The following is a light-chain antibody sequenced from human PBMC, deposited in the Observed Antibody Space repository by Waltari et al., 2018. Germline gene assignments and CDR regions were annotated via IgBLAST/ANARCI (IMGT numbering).Light chain of an antibody. Sequence: VLKQSPGTLSLSRGERATLSCRASQSVSSIYLAWYQQKPGQAPRLLIYGASSRATGIPDRFSGSGSGTDFTLTISRLEPEDFAVYYCQQYGSSPPYSFGQGTKLEIK. CDR2: GAS. CDR3: QQYGSSPPYS. V-gene: IGKV3-20*01. CDR1: QSVSSIY. J-gene: IGKJ2*03.